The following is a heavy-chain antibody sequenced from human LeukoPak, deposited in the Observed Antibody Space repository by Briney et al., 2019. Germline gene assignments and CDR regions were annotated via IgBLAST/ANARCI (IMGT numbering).Heavy chain of an antibody. Sequence: GGSLRLSCAASGFTVSSNYMSWVRQAPGKGLEWVSVIYSGGSTYYADSVKGRFTISRDNSKNTLCLQMNSLRAEDTAVYYCARDGYYYDSSGYPGAFDIWGQGTMVTVSS. V-gene: IGHV3-53*01. D-gene: IGHD3-22*01. CDR1: GFTVSSNY. CDR3: ARDGYYYDSSGYPGAFDI. CDR2: IYSGGST. J-gene: IGHJ3*02.